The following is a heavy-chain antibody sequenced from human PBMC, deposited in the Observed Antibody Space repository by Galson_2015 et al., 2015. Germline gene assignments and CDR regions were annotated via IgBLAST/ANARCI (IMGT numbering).Heavy chain of an antibody. D-gene: IGHD2-15*01. CDR1: GDSVSSNSAA. V-gene: IGHV6-1*01. Sequence: CAISGDSVSSNSAAWNWIRQSPSRGLEWLGRTYYRSKWYNDYAFSMKSRITINPDTSKNQFSLQLSSVTPEDTAVYYCARSYCSGGSCYSDYFDYWGQGTLVTVSS. CDR2: TYYRSKWYN. CDR3: ARSYCSGGSCYSDYFDY. J-gene: IGHJ4*02.